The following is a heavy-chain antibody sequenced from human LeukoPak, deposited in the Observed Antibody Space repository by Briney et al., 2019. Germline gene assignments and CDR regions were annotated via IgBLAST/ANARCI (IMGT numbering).Heavy chain of an antibody. CDR3: ARSRYYYESSGFYYPFSDAFDI. J-gene: IGHJ3*02. Sequence: ASVKVSCKASGYTFTGYYMHWVRQAPGQGLEWMGWIHPNSGVTNYAQKFQGRVTMTRDTSISTAYMELSRLRSDDTAVYYCARSRYYYESSGFYYPFSDAFDIWGQGTMVTVSS. CDR1: GYTFTGYY. D-gene: IGHD3-22*01. CDR2: IHPNSGVT. V-gene: IGHV1-2*02.